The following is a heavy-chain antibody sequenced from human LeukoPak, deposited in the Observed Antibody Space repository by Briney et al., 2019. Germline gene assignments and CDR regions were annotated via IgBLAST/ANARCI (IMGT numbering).Heavy chain of an antibody. D-gene: IGHD2-2*01. V-gene: IGHV4-4*02. J-gene: IGHJ5*02. CDR1: GGSISSSYW. CDR2: IYHSGST. Sequence: SETLSLTCAVSGGSISSSYWWSWIRQPPGKGLEWIGEIYHSGSTNYNLSLKSRVTISVDKSKNQFSLKLNSVTAADTAVYYCARDYCTSTTCPNWFDPWGQGTLVTVSS. CDR3: ARDYCTSTTCPNWFDP.